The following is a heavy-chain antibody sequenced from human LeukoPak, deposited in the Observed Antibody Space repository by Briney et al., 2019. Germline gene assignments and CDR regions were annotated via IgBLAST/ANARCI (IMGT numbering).Heavy chain of an antibody. CDR2: IYYSGST. D-gene: IGHD3-22*01. CDR3: ASSYYYDSSGDYYYYYGMDV. J-gene: IGHJ6*02. CDR1: GGSISSYY. Sequence: PSETLSLTCTVSGGSISSYYWSWIRQPPGKGLEWIGYIYYSGSTNYNPSLKSRVTISVDTSKNQFSLKLSSVTAADTAVYYCASSYYYDSSGDYYYYYGMDVWGQGTTVTVSS. V-gene: IGHV4-59*08.